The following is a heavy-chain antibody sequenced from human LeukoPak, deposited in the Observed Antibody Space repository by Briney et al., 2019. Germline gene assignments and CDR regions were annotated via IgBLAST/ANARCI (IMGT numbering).Heavy chain of an antibody. J-gene: IGHJ3*02. CDR1: GGTFSSYA. CDR2: IIPIFGTA. D-gene: IGHD2-2*01. V-gene: IGHV1-69*05. CDR3: ARDSSTSWRDAFDI. Sequence: SVKVSCKASGGTFSSYAISWVRQAPGQGLEWMGGIIPIFGTAIYSQKFQGRVTITTDESTSRAYMELSSLRSEDTAVYYCARDSSTSWRDAFDIWGQGAMVTVSS.